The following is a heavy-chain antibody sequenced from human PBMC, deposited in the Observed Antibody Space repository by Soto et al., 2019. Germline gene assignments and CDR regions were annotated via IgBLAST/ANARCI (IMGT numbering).Heavy chain of an antibody. CDR2: IFHSGST. J-gene: IGHJ4*02. CDR3: ARVFSGSYSDY. V-gene: IGHV4-4*02. D-gene: IGHD1-26*01. CDR1: GGSIRSNNW. Sequence: QVQLQESVPGLVKPSGTLSLTCAVTGGSIRSNNWWSWVRQPPGRGLEWIGEIFHSGSTNYNPSLKTRVTISVDKSKNQFSLKLSSVTAADTAVYYCARVFSGSYSDYWGQGTLVTVSS.